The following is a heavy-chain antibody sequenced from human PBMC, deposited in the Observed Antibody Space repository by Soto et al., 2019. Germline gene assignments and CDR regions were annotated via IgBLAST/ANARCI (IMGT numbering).Heavy chain of an antibody. CDR3: ARDRGDYSNYESQFDY. Sequence: PGGSLRLSCAASGFTFSSYSMNWVRQAPGKGLEWVSSISSSSSYIYYADSVKGRFTISRDNAKNSLYLQMNSLRAEDTAVYYCARDRGDYSNYESQFDYWGQGTLVTSPQ. D-gene: IGHD4-4*01. CDR1: GFTFSSYS. J-gene: IGHJ4*02. V-gene: IGHV3-21*01. CDR2: ISSSSSYI.